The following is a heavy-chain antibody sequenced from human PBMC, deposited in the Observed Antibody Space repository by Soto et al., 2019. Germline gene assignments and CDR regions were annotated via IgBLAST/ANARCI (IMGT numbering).Heavy chain of an antibody. Sequence: QVQLEQSGAEVKKPGASVKVSCKASGYSFTDYYIHWVRQAPGQGLEWMGWIIPNNGGTKYAQKFQDRVTMTRDTSITTAYMELSRLRSDDTAVYYCARGTFDSRGNYFAGWFGPWGQGTLVTVSS. CDR2: IIPNNGGT. CDR1: GYSFTDYY. J-gene: IGHJ5*02. D-gene: IGHD3-22*01. V-gene: IGHV1-2*02. CDR3: ARGTFDSRGNYFAGWFGP.